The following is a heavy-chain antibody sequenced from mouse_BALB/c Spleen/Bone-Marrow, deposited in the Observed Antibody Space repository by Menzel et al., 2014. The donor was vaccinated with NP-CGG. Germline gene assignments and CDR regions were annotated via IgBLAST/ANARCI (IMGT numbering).Heavy chain of an antibody. CDR2: INPYNGGT. CDR1: DYSFTDYT. Sequence: VQLKQSGPELVKPGASMKISCKASDYSFTDYTMNWVKQSHGKNLEWIGLINPYNGGTSYNQKFKGKATLTVDKSSSTAYMELLNLTSEDSAVYYCARRDGNFYYAMDYWGQGTSVTVSS. D-gene: IGHD2-3*01. J-gene: IGHJ4*01. V-gene: IGHV1-19*01. CDR3: ARRDGNFYYAMDY.